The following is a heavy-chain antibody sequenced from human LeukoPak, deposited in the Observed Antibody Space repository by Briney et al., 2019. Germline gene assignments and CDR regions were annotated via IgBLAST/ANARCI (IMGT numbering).Heavy chain of an antibody. CDR2: IYYSGST. Sequence: SETLSLTCTVSGGSISSYYWSWIRQPPGKGLEWIGYIYYSGSTNYNPSLESRVTISVDTSKNQFSLKLSSVTAADTAVYYCARGDSSGYYVAYFDYWGQGTLVTVSS. CDR1: GGSISSYY. V-gene: IGHV4-59*01. CDR3: ARGDSSGYYVAYFDY. J-gene: IGHJ4*02. D-gene: IGHD3-22*01.